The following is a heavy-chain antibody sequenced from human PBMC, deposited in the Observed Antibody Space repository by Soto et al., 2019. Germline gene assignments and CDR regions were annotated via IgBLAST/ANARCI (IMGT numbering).Heavy chain of an antibody. CDR2: IRSKAYGGTT. Sequence: GVLRLSCTASGFTFGDYAMSWVRQAPGKGLEWVGFIRSKAYGGTTEYAASVKGRFTISRDDSKSIAYLQMNSLKTEDTAVYYCTRDYFRYDFWSGYYYGMDVWGQGTTVTVSS. D-gene: IGHD3-3*01. J-gene: IGHJ6*02. CDR3: TRDYFRYDFWSGYYYGMDV. CDR1: GFTFGDYA. V-gene: IGHV3-49*04.